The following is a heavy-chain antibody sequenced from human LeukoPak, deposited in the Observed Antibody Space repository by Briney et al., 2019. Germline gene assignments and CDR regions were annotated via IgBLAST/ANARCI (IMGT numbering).Heavy chain of an antibody. CDR1: GFTFRSYG. CDR2: ISGSGGST. Sequence: GGSLRLSCAASGFTFRSYGLSWVRQAPGKGLEWVSAISGSGGSTYYADSVKGRFTISRDNSKNTLYLQMNSLRAEDTAVYYCAKGKDGSGWPYYFDYWGQGTLVTVSS. V-gene: IGHV3-23*01. CDR3: AKGKDGSGWPYYFDY. D-gene: IGHD6-19*01. J-gene: IGHJ4*02.